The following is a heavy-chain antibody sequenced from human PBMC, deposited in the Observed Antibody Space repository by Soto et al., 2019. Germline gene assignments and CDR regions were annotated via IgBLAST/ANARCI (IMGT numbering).Heavy chain of an antibody. D-gene: IGHD2-2*01. CDR1: GCTFTNYW. CDR2: IYPGDSDT. CDR3: AKDVPGGMDV. V-gene: IGHV5-51*01. Sequence: PGESLKISCKGSGCTFTNYWIGWVRQMPGKGLEWMGIIYPGDSDTRYSPSFQGQVTISADKSISTAYLQWSSLRAEDTAVYYCAKDVPGGMDVWGQGTTVTVSS. J-gene: IGHJ6*02.